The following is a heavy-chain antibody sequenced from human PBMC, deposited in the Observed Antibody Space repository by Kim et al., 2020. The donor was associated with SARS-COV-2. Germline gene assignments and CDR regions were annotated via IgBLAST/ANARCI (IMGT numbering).Heavy chain of an antibody. CDR1: GFTFSSYA. J-gene: IGHJ6*02. CDR2: ISGSGGST. V-gene: IGHV3-23*01. CDR3: AKTTAARPTHYYYYYGMDV. Sequence: GGSLRLSCAASGFTFSSYAMSWVRQAPGKGLEWVSAISGSGGSTYYADSVKGRFTISRDNSKNMLYLQMNSLRAEDTAVYYCAKTTAARPTHYYYYYGMDVWGQGTTVTVSS. D-gene: IGHD6-6*01.